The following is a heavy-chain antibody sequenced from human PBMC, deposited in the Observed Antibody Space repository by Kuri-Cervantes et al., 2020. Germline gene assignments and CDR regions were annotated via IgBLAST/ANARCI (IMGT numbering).Heavy chain of an antibody. Sequence: SLKISCAASGFTFDDYAMHWVRQGAGKGLEWVSGISWNSGSTVYADSVKGQFTISRDNAKNSLYLQMNSLRPEDTALYFCAKAANYDILTGYFPRWGQGTLVTVSS. D-gene: IGHD3-9*01. CDR2: ISWNSGST. CDR1: GFTFDDYA. J-gene: IGHJ4*02. V-gene: IGHV3-9*01. CDR3: AKAANYDILTGYFPR.